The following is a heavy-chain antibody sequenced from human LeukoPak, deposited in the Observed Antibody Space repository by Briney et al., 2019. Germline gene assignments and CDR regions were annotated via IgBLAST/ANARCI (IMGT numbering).Heavy chain of an antibody. Sequence: PGGSLRLSCAASGFTVSRNYMSWVRQAPGKGLEWVSVISSSGSTYYADSVKGRFTISRDNSKNTLYLQMNSLRAEDTAVYYCARGGDSSGSIRSAFDIWGQGTMVTVSS. CDR1: GFTVSRNY. V-gene: IGHV3-53*01. D-gene: IGHD3-22*01. J-gene: IGHJ3*02. CDR2: ISSSGST. CDR3: ARGGDSSGSIRSAFDI.